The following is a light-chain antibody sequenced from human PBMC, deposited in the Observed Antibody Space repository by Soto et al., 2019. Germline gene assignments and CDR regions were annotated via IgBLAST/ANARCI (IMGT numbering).Light chain of an antibody. J-gene: IGLJ2*01. CDR3: SSSTNTNTLVI. Sequence: QSALAQPASVSGSPGQTISISCTGTSSDVGGYNAVSRYQHHPGKAPKLLIFEGTNRPSGVSHRFSGSKSGNTASLTISGLQAEDEAMYFCSSSTNTNTLVIFGGGTKVTVL. V-gene: IGLV2-14*01. CDR2: EGT. CDR1: SSDVGGYNA.